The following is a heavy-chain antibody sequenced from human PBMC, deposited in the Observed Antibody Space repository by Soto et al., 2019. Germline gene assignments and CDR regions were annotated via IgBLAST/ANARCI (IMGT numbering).Heavy chain of an antibody. J-gene: IGHJ6*02. CDR1: GGSISGYY. CDR2: INHSGST. CDR3: ARVSYYFSSTRGCEDSYYYYDGMDV. D-gene: IGHD2-2*01. Sequence: PSETLSLTCAVYGGSISGYYWSWIRQPPGKGLEWIGEINHSGSTNYNPSLKSRVTISVDTSKNQFSLKLSSVTAADTAVYYCARVSYYFSSTRGCEDSYYYYDGMDVWGQGTPVTVSS. V-gene: IGHV4-34*01.